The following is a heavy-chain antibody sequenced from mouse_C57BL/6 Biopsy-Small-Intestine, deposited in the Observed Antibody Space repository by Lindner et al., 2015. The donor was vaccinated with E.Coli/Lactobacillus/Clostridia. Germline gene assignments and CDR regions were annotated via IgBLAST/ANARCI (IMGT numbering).Heavy chain of an antibody. CDR2: IHSNSGDT. D-gene: IGHD2-13*01. Sequence: SVKVSCKASGYIFTGYYLHWVRQAPGQGLEWMGRIHSNSGDTYYAAKFQGRVTMTRDASISTAYTEMSRLISDDTAVYYCARGGDYGDYLINWGQGTLVTVSS. J-gene: IGHJ4*01. CDR3: ARGGDYGDYLIN. CDR1: GYIFTGYY. V-gene: IGHV1-66*01.